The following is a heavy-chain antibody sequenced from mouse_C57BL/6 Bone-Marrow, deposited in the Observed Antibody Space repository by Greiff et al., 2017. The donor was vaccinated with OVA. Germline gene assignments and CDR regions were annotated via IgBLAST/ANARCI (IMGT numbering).Heavy chain of an antibody. V-gene: IGHV1-64*01. Sequence: VQLQQPGAELVKPGASVKLSCKASGYTFTSYWMHWVKQRPGQGLEWIGMIHPNSGSTNYNEKFKSKATLTVDKSSSTAYMQLSSLTSEDSAVYYGARGNYGSSYDYAMDYWGQGTSVTVSS. J-gene: IGHJ4*01. CDR1: GYTFTSYW. CDR3: ARGNYGSSYDYAMDY. CDR2: IHPNSGST. D-gene: IGHD1-1*01.